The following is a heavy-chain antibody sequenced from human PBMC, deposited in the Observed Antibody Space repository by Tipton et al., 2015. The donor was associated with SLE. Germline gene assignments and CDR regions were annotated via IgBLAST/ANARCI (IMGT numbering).Heavy chain of an antibody. CDR2: ISHSGSA. D-gene: IGHD3-16*01. CDR3: ARGVSGYFSYCYMDV. J-gene: IGHJ6*03. Sequence: TLSLTCAVSGYSITTAYYWGWIRQTPGKGLEWIGEISHSGSANYNASLKSRVTMSLDKSNNQFSLRLSSVTAADTAVYYCARGVSGYFSYCYMDVWGKGTTVTISS. V-gene: IGHV4-38-2*01. CDR1: GYSITTAYY.